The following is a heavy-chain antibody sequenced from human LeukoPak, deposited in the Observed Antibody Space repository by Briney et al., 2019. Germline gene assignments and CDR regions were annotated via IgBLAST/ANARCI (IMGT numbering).Heavy chain of an antibody. V-gene: IGHV3-30-3*01. CDR3: ARARDSSGWFCDY. D-gene: IGHD6-19*01. CDR2: ISYDGSNK. Sequence: GGSLRLSCAASVFTFSSYAMHWVRQAPGKGLEWVAVISYDGSNKYYADSVKGRFTISRDNSKNTLYLQMNSLRAEDTAVYYCARARDSSGWFCDYWGQGTLVTVSS. J-gene: IGHJ4*02. CDR1: VFTFSSYA.